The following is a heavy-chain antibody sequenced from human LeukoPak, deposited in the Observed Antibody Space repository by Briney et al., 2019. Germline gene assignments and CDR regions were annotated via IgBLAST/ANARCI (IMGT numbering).Heavy chain of an antibody. V-gene: IGHV1-8*01. CDR2: MNPNSGNT. CDR3: ARLYYDYVRGSYRSYYYGMDV. J-gene: IGHJ6*02. Sequence: GASVKVSCKASGYTFTSYDINWVRQATGQGLEWMGWMNPNSGNTGYAQKFQGRVTMTRNTSISTAYMELSSLRSEDTAVYYCARLYYDYVRGSYRSYYYGMDVWGQGTTVTVSS. CDR1: GYTFTSYD. D-gene: IGHD3-16*02.